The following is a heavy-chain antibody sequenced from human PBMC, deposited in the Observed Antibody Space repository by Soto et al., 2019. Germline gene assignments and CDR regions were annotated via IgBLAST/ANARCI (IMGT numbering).Heavy chain of an antibody. J-gene: IGHJ6*02. CDR2: IIPIFGTA. CDR3: ASHYGSGSYYKHYYYYGMDV. D-gene: IGHD3-10*01. CDR1: GFTFTSSA. V-gene: IGHV1-69*06. Sequence: SVKVSCEASGFTFTSSAVQWVRQARGQGLEWMGGIIPIFGTANYAQKFQGRVTITADKSTSTAYMELSSLRSEDTAVYYCASHYGSGSYYKHYYYYGMDVWGQGTTVTVSS.